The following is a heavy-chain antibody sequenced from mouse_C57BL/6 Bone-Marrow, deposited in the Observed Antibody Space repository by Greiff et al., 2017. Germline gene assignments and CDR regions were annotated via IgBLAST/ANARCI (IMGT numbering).Heavy chain of an antibody. V-gene: IGHV1-53*01. Sequence: QVQLQQSGTELVKPGASVKLSCKASGYTFTSYWMHWVKQRPGQGLEWIGNINPSNGGTNYNEKFKSKATLTVDKSSSTAYMQLSSLTSEDSAVXYCARAGVYYLGWAYWGQGTLVTVSA. CDR1: GYTFTSYW. J-gene: IGHJ3*01. D-gene: IGHD1-1*01. CDR3: ARAGVYYLGWAY. CDR2: INPSNGGT.